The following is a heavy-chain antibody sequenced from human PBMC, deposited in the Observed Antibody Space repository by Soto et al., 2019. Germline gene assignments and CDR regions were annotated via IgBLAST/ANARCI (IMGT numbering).Heavy chain of an antibody. CDR1: GGSISSGGYY. D-gene: IGHD1-1*01. V-gene: IGHV4-31*03. Sequence: SETLSLTCTVSGGSISSGGYYWSWIRQHPGKGLEWIGYIYYSGSTYYNPSLKSRVTISVDTSKNQFSLKLSSVTAADTAVYYCAREDVSGVERPGSGTHYYGMDVWGQGTTVTVSS. CDR2: IYYSGST. CDR3: AREDVSGVERPGSGTHYYGMDV. J-gene: IGHJ6*02.